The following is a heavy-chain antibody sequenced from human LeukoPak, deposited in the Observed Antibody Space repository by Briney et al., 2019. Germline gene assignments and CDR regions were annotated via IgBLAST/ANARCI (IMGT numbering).Heavy chain of an antibody. CDR1: GYSISSGYY. D-gene: IGHD7-27*01. Sequence: SETLSLTCAVSGYSISSGYYWGWIRPPPGKGLEWIGSIYHSGSTYYNPSLKSRVTISVDTSKNHFSLKLSSVTAADTAVYYCARQQIELGHYFDYWGQGTLVTVSS. CDR2: IYHSGST. V-gene: IGHV4-38-2*01. CDR3: ARQQIELGHYFDY. J-gene: IGHJ4*02.